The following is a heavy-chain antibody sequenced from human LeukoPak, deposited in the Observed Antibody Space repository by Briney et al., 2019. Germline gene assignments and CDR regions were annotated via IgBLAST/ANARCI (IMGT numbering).Heavy chain of an antibody. D-gene: IGHD3-10*01. J-gene: IGHJ2*01. CDR3: ARVGDHFHWSLDI. Sequence: GGSLRLSCAASGFTVSTNYMNWVRQAPGKGLEWGSILYSGSDTYYADSVKGRFTISRDSSKNILSLQMNNLRAEDTAVYYCARVGDHFHWSLDIWGRGTLVTVSS. CDR2: LYSGSDT. V-gene: IGHV3-53*01. CDR1: GFTVSTNY.